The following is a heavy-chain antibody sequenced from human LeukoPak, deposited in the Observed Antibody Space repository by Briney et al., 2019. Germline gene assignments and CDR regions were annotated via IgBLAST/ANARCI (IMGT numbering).Heavy chain of an antibody. CDR1: GGTFSSYA. J-gene: IGHJ4*02. CDR3: ARTPAPTYNWNYFDY. Sequence: SVKVSCKASGGTFSSYAISWVRQAPGQGLEWMGGIIPIFGTANYAQKFQGRVTITTDESTSTAYMELSSLRSEDTAVYYCARTPAPTYNWNYFDYWGQGTLVTVSS. D-gene: IGHD1-20*01. CDR2: IIPIFGTA. V-gene: IGHV1-69*05.